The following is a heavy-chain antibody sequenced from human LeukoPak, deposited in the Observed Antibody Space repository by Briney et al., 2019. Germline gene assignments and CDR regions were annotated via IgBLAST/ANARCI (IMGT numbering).Heavy chain of an antibody. CDR3: AKERNYYGSGSYGTNGMDV. CDR1: GFTFSSYA. CDR2: ISGSGGST. D-gene: IGHD3-10*01. Sequence: GGSLRLSCAASGFTFSSYAMSWVRQAPGKGLEWVSGISGSGGSTYYADSVKGRFTISRDNSKNTLYLQMNSLRAEDTAVYYCAKERNYYGSGSYGTNGMDVWGQGTTVTVSS. J-gene: IGHJ6*02. V-gene: IGHV3-23*01.